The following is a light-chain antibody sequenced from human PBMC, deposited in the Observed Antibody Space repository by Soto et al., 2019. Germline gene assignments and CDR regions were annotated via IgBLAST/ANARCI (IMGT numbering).Light chain of an antibody. J-gene: IGKJ3*01. Sequence: DIQMTQSPSSLSASVGDRVTITCQASQDISNYLNWYQQKPGKAPKLLIYDASNLETGVPSRFSGSGSGTDFTFTISSLQPEDIATYYCQQYDNLPSFTFGPGTKVHIK. CDR2: DAS. CDR1: QDISNY. CDR3: QQYDNLPSFT. V-gene: IGKV1-33*01.